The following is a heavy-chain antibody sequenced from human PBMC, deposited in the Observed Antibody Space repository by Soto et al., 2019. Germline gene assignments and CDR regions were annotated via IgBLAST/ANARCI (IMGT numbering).Heavy chain of an antibody. Sequence: PSETLSLTCAVSGGSISSGGYSWSWIRQPPGKGLEWIGYIYHSGSTYYNPSLKSRVTISVDRSKNQFSLKLSSVTAADTAVYYCARGGNYYDSSGYVYWGQGTLVTV. CDR3: ARGGNYYDSSGYVY. CDR2: IYHSGST. V-gene: IGHV4-30-2*01. CDR1: GGSISSGGYS. J-gene: IGHJ4*02. D-gene: IGHD3-22*01.